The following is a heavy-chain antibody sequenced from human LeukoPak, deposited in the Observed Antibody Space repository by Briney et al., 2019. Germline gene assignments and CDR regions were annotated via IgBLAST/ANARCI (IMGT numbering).Heavy chain of an antibody. Sequence: GGSLRLSCAASGFTVSSNYMSWVRQAPGKGLEWVSVIYSGGSTYYADSVKGRFTISRDNSKNTLYLQMNSLRAEDTAVYYCARASYDSSGYYNDAFDIWGQGTMVTVSS. V-gene: IGHV3-53*01. D-gene: IGHD3-22*01. CDR1: GFTVSSNY. CDR2: IYSGGST. CDR3: ARASYDSSGYYNDAFDI. J-gene: IGHJ3*02.